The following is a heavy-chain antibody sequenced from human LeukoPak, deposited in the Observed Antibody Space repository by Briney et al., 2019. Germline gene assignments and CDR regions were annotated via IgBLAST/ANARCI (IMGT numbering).Heavy chain of an antibody. V-gene: IGHV3-23*01. D-gene: IGHD3-16*02. CDR2: ISGSGGST. Sequence: SGGSLRLSCAASGFTFSSYAMSWVRQAPGKGLEWVSAISGSGGSTYYADSVKGRFTISRDNSKNTLYLQMNSLRVEDTAIYYCARGAYRISWPGIDYWGQGTLVTVSS. CDR1: GFTFSSYA. J-gene: IGHJ4*02. CDR3: ARGAYRISWPGIDY.